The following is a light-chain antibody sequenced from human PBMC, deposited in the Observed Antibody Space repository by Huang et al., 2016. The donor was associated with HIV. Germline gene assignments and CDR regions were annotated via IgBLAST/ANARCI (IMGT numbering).Light chain of an antibody. J-gene: IGKJ2*01. CDR1: QSVGSK. Sequence: DTVMTQTPATLSVSPGARATLSCRASQSVGSKLAWFQQKPGQAPRRLIHGASTRATGIPARFSGSGSGTEFTLTISSLQSEDFAVYYCQQHNNWPYTFGQGTKLEIK. CDR3: QQHNNWPYT. CDR2: GAS. V-gene: IGKV3-15*01.